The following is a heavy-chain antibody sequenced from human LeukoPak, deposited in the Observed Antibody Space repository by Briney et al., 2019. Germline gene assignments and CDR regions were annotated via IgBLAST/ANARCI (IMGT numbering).Heavy chain of an antibody. CDR1: GFTFDDYA. CDR3: AKDLRLVVAAMAFDY. V-gene: IGHV3-9*01. D-gene: IGHD2-15*01. CDR2: ISWNSGSI. Sequence: GGSLRLSCAASGFTFDDYAMHWVRQAPGKGLEWVSGISWNSGSIGYADSVKGRSTISRDNAKNSLYLQMNSLRAEDTALYYCAKDLRLVVAAMAFDYWGQGTLVTVSS. J-gene: IGHJ4*02.